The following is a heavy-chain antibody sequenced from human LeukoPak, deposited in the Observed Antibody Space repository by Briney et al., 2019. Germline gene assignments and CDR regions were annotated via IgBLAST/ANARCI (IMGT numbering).Heavy chain of an antibody. J-gene: IGHJ3*02. Sequence: SETLSLTCTVSGGSISSYYWSWIRQPPGKGLEWIGYIDYIGSTNYNPSLKSRVTISVDTAKNQFTLKLSSVTAADTAVYYCARHLMLGGSYADAFDIWGQGTMVTVSS. CDR3: ARHLMLGGSYADAFDI. CDR2: IDYIGST. CDR1: GGSISSYY. D-gene: IGHD1-26*01. V-gene: IGHV4-59*08.